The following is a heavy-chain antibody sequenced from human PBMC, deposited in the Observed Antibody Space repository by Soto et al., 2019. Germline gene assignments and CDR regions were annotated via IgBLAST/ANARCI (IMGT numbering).Heavy chain of an antibody. Sequence: GGSLRLSCAASGFTFGASALQWVRQASGKGLEWLGRIRSKTDGGTADYAGPVQGRFTISRDDSKNTLYLQINSLKSEDTAVYFCARHPGGGSWFDPWGQGTLVTVSS. D-gene: IGHD3-16*01. CDR2: IRSKTDGGTA. CDR1: GFTFGASA. J-gene: IGHJ5*02. CDR3: ARHPGGGSWFDP. V-gene: IGHV3-15*01.